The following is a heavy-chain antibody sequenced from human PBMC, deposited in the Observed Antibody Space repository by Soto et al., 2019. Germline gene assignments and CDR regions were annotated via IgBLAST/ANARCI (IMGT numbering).Heavy chain of an antibody. D-gene: IGHD3-22*01. CDR1: GGSISSSNW. CDR2: IYHSGST. V-gene: IGHV4-4*02. Sequence: PSETLSLTCAVSGGSISSSNWWSWARQPPGKGLEWIGEIYHSGSTNYDPSLKSRVTISVDKSKNQFSLKLSSVTAADTAVYYCARDRGGYDSSGYYQYWGQGTLVTVSS. CDR3: ARDRGGYDSSGYYQY. J-gene: IGHJ4*02.